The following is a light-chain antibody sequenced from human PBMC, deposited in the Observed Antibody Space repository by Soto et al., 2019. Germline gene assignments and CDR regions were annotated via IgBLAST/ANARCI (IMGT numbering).Light chain of an antibody. CDR3: QQYGSSPPWP. CDR1: QSVSSSF. Sequence: EIVLTQSPGTLSLSPGERATLSCRASQSVSSSFLAWYQQKPGQAPRLLIYGASSRATGISDRFSGSGSGPDFTLTISRLEPEDFAVYYCQQYGSSPPWPFGQGTKVEIK. V-gene: IGKV3-20*01. J-gene: IGKJ1*01. CDR2: GAS.